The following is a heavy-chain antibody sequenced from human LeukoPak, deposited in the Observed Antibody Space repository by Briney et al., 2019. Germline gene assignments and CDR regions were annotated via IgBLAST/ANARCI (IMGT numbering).Heavy chain of an antibody. Sequence: SETLSLTCTVSGGSVSSSNYYWSWIRQPPGKGLEWIGYIYYSGSTNSNPSLKSRVTISVDTSKNQFSLNLNSVTAADTAVYYCARYASGSYLDLWGQGTLVTVSS. CDR3: ARYASGSYLDL. D-gene: IGHD3-10*01. CDR1: GGSVSSSNYY. CDR2: IYYSGST. J-gene: IGHJ4*02. V-gene: IGHV4-61*01.